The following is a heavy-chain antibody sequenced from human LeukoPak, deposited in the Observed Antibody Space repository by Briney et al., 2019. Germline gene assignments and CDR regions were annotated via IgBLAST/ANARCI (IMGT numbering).Heavy chain of an antibody. CDR3: ARDRKYYDILTGYWEDYYFDY. V-gene: IGHV1-18*01. Sequence: APVKVSCKASGYTFTSYGISWVRQAPGQGLEWMGWISAYNGNTNYAQKLQGRVTMTTDTSTSTAYMELRSLRSDDTAVYYCARDRKYYDILTGYWEDYYFDYWGQGTLVTVSS. J-gene: IGHJ4*02. CDR2: ISAYNGNT. D-gene: IGHD3-9*01. CDR1: GYTFTSYG.